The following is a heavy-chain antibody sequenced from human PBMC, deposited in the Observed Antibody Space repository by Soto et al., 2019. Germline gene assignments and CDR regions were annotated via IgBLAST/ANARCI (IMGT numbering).Heavy chain of an antibody. CDR2: INPSGGST. Sequence: CKASGYTFTSYYMHWVRQAPGQGLEWMGIINPSGGSTSYAQKFQGRVTITRDTSASTAYMELSSLRSEDTAVYYCALSGSPTTFDYWGQGTLVTVSS. CDR1: GYTFTSYY. V-gene: IGHV1-46*01. CDR3: ALSGSPTTFDY. D-gene: IGHD1-26*01. J-gene: IGHJ4*02.